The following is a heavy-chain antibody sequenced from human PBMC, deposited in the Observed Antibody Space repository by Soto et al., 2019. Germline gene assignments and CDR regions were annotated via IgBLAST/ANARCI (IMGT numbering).Heavy chain of an antibody. CDR3: ARESEDLTSNFDY. CDR2: ISSTTNYI. V-gene: IGHV3-21*06. J-gene: IGHJ4*02. CDR1: GFTFTRYS. Sequence: GGSLRLSYAASGFTFTRYSMNWVRQAPGKGLEWVSSISSTTNYIYYGDSMKGRFTISRDNAKNSLYLEMNSLRAEDTAVYYCARESEDLTSNFDYWGQGTLVTVSS.